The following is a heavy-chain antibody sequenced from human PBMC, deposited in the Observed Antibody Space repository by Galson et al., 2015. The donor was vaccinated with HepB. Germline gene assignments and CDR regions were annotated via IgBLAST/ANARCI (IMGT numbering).Heavy chain of an antibody. D-gene: IGHD3-22*01. CDR3: ARDFDYYDSSDKRDY. CDR2: INPNSGGT. V-gene: IGHV1-2*02. J-gene: IGHJ4*02. CDR1: GYTFTGYY. Sequence: SVKVSCKASGYTFTGYYMHWVRQAPGQGLEWMGWINPNSGGTNYAQKFQGRVTMTRDTSISTAYMELSRLRSDDTAVYYCARDFDYYDSSDKRDYWGQGTLVTVSS.